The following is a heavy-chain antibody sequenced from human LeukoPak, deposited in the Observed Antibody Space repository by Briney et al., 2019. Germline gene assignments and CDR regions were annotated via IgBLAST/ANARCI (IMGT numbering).Heavy chain of an antibody. CDR2: IYHSGST. D-gene: IGHD3-10*01. V-gene: IGHV4-59*01. Sequence: PSETLSLTCTVSGGSISSYYWSWIRQSPGKGLEWIGYIYHSGSTNYNPSLKSRVTISVDTSKNQFSLKLSSVTAADTAVYYCAREPITMVRGARGAFDIWGQGTMVTVSS. CDR3: AREPITMVRGARGAFDI. CDR1: GGSISSYY. J-gene: IGHJ3*02.